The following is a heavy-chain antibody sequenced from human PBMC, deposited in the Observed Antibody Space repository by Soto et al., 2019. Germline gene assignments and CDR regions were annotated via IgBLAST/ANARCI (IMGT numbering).Heavy chain of an antibody. CDR1: EYTFSHYG. CDR2: INVGSGNT. Sequence: GASVKVSCKASEYTFSHYGVHWVRQAPGQRLEWMGLINVGSGNTKYSQKFQGRVTITRDTSASTAYMELSSLRSEDTAVYYCAKSATVTAAIDYWGQGTLVTVSS. J-gene: IGHJ4*02. CDR3: AKSATVTAAIDY. V-gene: IGHV1-3*01. D-gene: IGHD2-2*02.